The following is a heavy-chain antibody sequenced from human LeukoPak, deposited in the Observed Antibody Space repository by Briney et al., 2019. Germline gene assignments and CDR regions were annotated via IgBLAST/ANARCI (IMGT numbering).Heavy chain of an antibody. CDR1: GYTFTDYY. CDR3: ARDRLARGSGWD. D-gene: IGHD6-19*01. CDR2: ISAYNGNT. J-gene: IGHJ4*02. Sequence: ASVKVSCKASGYTFTDYYLYWVRQAPGQGLEWMGWISAYNGNTNYAQKLQGRVTMTTDTSTSTAYMELRSLRSDDTAVYYCARDRLARGSGWDWGQRTLVTVSS. V-gene: IGHV1-18*04.